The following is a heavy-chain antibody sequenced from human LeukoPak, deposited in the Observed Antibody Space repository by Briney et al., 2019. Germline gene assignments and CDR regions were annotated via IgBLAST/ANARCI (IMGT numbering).Heavy chain of an antibody. J-gene: IGHJ4*02. CDR2: IEGAGKST. CDR3: VKAYFTNRWDPFDY. CDR1: GFTFSSYA. V-gene: IGHV3-64D*06. D-gene: IGHD3-9*01. Sequence: GGSLRLSCSASGFTFSSYALHWVRQAPGKGLEYLSAIEGAGKSTHYADSVKGRYTISRDTSKNTMYLQMSSLRPEDTAVYYCVKAYFTNRWDPFDYWGRGTLVTVSS.